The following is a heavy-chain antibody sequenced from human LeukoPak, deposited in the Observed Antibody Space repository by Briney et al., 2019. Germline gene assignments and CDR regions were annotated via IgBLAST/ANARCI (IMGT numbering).Heavy chain of an antibody. D-gene: IGHD4-23*01. CDR2: ISWNSGSI. CDR1: GFTFDDYA. J-gene: IGHJ4*02. Sequence: PGGSLRLSCAASGFTFDDYAMHWVRQAPGKGLEWVSGISWNSGSIGYADSVKGRFTISRDNAKNSLYLQMNSLRAEDTALYYCAKDYGGNSVYFDYWGQGTLVTVSS. V-gene: IGHV3-9*01. CDR3: AKDYGGNSVYFDY.